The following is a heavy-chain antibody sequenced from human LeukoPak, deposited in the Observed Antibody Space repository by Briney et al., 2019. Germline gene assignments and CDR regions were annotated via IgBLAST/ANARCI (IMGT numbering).Heavy chain of an antibody. CDR2: IYTSGST. Sequence: SETLSLTCSVSGGPIRGYYWSWIRQPAGKGLEWIGRIYTSGSTNYNPSLKSRVTISVDTSKNQFSLKLSSVTAADTAAYYCARHPPRVGTTSGGYFDYWGQGTLVTVSS. CDR3: ARHPPRVGTTSGGYFDY. CDR1: GGPIRGYY. J-gene: IGHJ4*02. V-gene: IGHV4-4*07. D-gene: IGHD1/OR15-1a*01.